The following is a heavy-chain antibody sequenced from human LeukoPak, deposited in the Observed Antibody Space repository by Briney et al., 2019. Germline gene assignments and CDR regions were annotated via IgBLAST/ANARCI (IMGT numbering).Heavy chain of an antibody. Sequence: EASVKVSCKASGYTFTDYYMHWVRHAPGQGLEWMGWINPNSGGTNYAQKFQGRVTMTRDTSISTAYMELSRLRSDDTAVYYCARASYYYDSSGYPGYYFDYWGQGTLVTVS. CDR2: INPNSGGT. CDR3: ARASYYYDSSGYPGYYFDY. V-gene: IGHV1-2*02. CDR1: GYTFTDYY. D-gene: IGHD3-22*01. J-gene: IGHJ4*02.